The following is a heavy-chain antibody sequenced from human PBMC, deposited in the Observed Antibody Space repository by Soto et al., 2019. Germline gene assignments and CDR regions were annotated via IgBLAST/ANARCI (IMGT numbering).Heavy chain of an antibody. V-gene: IGHV3-23*01. Sequence: VQLLESGGGSLQPGGSLRLSCVASGFTFSSYAMGCVRQAPGKGLEWVSAVSGRACSTWYADSVKGRFTISRENFKDTLYLQMNSLRAEDTVVYYCAMMTPYSGDYREAFDIWCQGTRVTFAS. CDR1: GFTFSSYA. CDR2: VSGRACST. D-gene: IGHD1-26*01. CDR3: AMMTPYSGDYREAFDI. J-gene: IGHJ3*02.